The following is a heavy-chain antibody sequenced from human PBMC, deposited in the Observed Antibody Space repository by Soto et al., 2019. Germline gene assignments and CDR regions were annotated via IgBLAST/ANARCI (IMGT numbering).Heavy chain of an antibody. J-gene: IGHJ6*02. CDR1: GYTFTSYG. CDR2: ISAYNGNT. D-gene: IGHD4-17*01. CDR3: ARDSGEYGDHVGHYYYYYGMDV. V-gene: IGHV1-18*01. Sequence: QVQLVQSGAEVKKPGASVKVSCKASGYTFTSYGISWVRQAPGQGLEWMGWISAYNGNTNYAQKLQGRVTMTTDTSTSTAYMELRSLRSDDTAVYYCARDSGEYGDHVGHYYYYYGMDVWGQGTTVTVSS.